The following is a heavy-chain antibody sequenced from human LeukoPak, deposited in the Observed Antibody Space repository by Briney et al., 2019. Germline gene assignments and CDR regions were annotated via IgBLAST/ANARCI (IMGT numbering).Heavy chain of an antibody. CDR2: ISGSDGST. CDR1: GFTFSSYA. J-gene: IGHJ4*02. V-gene: IGHV3-23*01. D-gene: IGHD6-19*01. CDR3: AKDPGYSSGWYFDY. Sequence: GGSLRLSCAASGFTFSSYAMSWVRQAPGKGLEWVSGISGSDGSTNYADSVKGRFTISRDNSKNTLYLQMNSLRAEDTAVYYCAKDPGYSSGWYFDYWGQGTLVTVSS.